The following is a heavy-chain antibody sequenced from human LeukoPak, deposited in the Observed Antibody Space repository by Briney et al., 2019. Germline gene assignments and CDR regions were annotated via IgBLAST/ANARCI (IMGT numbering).Heavy chain of an antibody. V-gene: IGHV4-31*03. CDR3: ASSLIRFGELLYPDAFDI. D-gene: IGHD3-10*01. CDR2: IYYSGST. Sequence: SQTLSLTCTVSGGSISSGGYYWSWIRQHPGKGLVWIGYIYYSGSTYYNPSLKSRVTISVDTSKNQFSLKLSSVTAADTAVYYCASSLIRFGELLYPDAFDIWGQGTMVTVSS. J-gene: IGHJ3*02. CDR1: GGSISSGGYY.